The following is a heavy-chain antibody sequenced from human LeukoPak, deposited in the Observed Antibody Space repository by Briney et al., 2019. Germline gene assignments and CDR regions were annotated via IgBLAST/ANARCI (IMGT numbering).Heavy chain of an antibody. V-gene: IGHV1-46*01. CDR3: ARGRYSSGWYP. CDR2: INPSGGST. CDR1: GYTFTSYY. J-gene: IGHJ5*02. Sequence: ASVKVSCKASGYTFTSYYMHWVRQAPGQGLEWMGIINPSGGSTSYAQKFQGRVTITRDTSASTAYMELSSLKSEDTAVYYCARGRYSSGWYPWGQGTLVTVSS. D-gene: IGHD6-19*01.